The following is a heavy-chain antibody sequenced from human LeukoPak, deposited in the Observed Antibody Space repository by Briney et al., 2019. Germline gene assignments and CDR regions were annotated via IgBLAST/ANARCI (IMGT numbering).Heavy chain of an antibody. V-gene: IGHV3-23*01. CDR1: GFPFSSYS. Sequence: GGPLTLPCAPSGFPFSSYSMNWPRHATGKALEWVTNISGSGGNTYYEDAAKGRFTISRDTSKNTMYLQMNSPRAEDTAVYYCAKDMYYDSSGPVFDYWGQGTLVTVSS. CDR2: ISGSGGNT. CDR3: AKDMYYDSSGPVFDY. J-gene: IGHJ4*02. D-gene: IGHD3-22*01.